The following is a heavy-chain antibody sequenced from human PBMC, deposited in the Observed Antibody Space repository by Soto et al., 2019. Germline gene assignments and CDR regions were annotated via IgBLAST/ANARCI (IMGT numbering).Heavy chain of an antibody. V-gene: IGHV3-66*01. CDR3: ARDSLPYYYDSSGYSFDY. Sequence: EVQLVESGGGLVQPGGSLRLSCAASGFTVSSNYMSWVRQAPGKGLEWVSVIYSGGSTYYADSVKGRFTISRDNSKNTLYLQLNSLRAEDTAVYYCARDSLPYYYDSSGYSFDYWGQGTLVTVSS. CDR1: GFTVSSNY. CDR2: IYSGGST. J-gene: IGHJ4*02. D-gene: IGHD3-22*01.